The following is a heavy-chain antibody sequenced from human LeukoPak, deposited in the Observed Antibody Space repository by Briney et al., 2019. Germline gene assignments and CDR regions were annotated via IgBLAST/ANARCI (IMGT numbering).Heavy chain of an antibody. D-gene: IGHD5-24*01. V-gene: IGHV1-2*02. CDR3: ARGARAGYNLEPFDY. Sequence: ASVKVSCKASGYTFTGYYMHWVRQAPGQGLEWMGWIDPNSGGTNYAQKFQDRVTMTRDTSISTAYMELSRLRSDDTAVYYCARGARAGYNLEPFDYWGQGTLVTVSS. CDR2: IDPNSGGT. CDR1: GYTFTGYY. J-gene: IGHJ4*02.